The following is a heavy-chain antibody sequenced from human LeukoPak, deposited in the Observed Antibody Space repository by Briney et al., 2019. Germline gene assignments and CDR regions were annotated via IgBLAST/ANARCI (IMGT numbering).Heavy chain of an antibody. J-gene: IGHJ4*02. CDR1: GYSFTTSW. Sequence: GESLKISCKASGYSFTTSWIGWVRQMPGEGLEWMGIIFPGDSDTRYSPSFQGQVTISADKSISTAYVQWGSLKASDTAVYYCARLGYSGSYNDYWGQGTLVTVSS. D-gene: IGHD1-26*01. V-gene: IGHV5-51*01. CDR2: IFPGDSDT. CDR3: ARLGYSGSYNDY.